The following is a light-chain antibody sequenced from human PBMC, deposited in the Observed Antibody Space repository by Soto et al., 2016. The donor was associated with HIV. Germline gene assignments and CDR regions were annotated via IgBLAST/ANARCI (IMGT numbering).Light chain of an antibody. CDR1: DLRSKI. Sequence: SYELTQPPSVSVAPGKTARITCGGNDLRSKIVHWYQQKPGQAPVLVVYDDSDRPSGIPERISGSNSGNTATLTITRVEAGDEADYYCQVWPSDSDHWVFGGGTKLTVL. J-gene: IGLJ3*02. CDR3: QVWPSDSDHWV. CDR2: DDS. V-gene: IGLV3-21*03.